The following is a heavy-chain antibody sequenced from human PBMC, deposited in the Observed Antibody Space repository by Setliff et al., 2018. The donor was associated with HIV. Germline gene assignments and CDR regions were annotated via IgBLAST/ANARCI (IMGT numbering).Heavy chain of an antibody. V-gene: IGHV4-34*01. CDR2: INHSGST. CDR1: GGSFSGYY. Sequence: SETLSLTCAVYGGSFSGYYWSWIRQPPGKGLEWIGEINHSGSTNYNPSLKSRVTISVDTSKNQFSLNLNSVTAADTAVYYCVRADCSGGSCYSPGYWGQGTLVTVSS. J-gene: IGHJ4*02. CDR3: VRADCSGGSCYSPGY. D-gene: IGHD2-15*01.